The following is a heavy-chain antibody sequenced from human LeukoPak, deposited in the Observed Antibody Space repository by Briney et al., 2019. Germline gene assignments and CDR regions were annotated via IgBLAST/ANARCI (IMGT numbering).Heavy chain of an antibody. CDR1: GGSVSGYY. V-gene: IGHV4-34*01. Sequence: SETLSLTCAVYGGSVSGYYWSWIRQPPGKGLEWIGEINHSGSTNYNPSLKSRVTISVDTSKNQFSLKLSSVTAADTAVYYCATGAGYDSAADYWGQGTLVTVSS. D-gene: IGHD5-12*01. CDR2: INHSGST. CDR3: ATGAGYDSAADY. J-gene: IGHJ4*02.